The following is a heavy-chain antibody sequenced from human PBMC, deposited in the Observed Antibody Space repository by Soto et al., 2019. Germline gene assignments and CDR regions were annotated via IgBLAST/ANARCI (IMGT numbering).Heavy chain of an antibody. CDR1: GFTFSEYS. CDR2: ISSDGDIT. Sequence: GGSLRLSCSASGFTFSEYSMHWVRQAPGKGLQYVSTISSDGDITYYADSVKGRFTISRDNSKNTLYLQMNSLRPEDTAVYYCVKVSTFYDILTGYYSTNFFDPWGQEPWSPSPQ. J-gene: IGHJ5*02. V-gene: IGHV3-64D*06. CDR3: VKVSTFYDILTGYYSTNFFDP. D-gene: IGHD3-9*01.